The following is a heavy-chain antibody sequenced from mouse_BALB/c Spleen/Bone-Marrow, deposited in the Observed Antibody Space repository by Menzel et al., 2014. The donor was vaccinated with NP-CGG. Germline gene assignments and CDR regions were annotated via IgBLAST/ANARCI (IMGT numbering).Heavy chain of an antibody. CDR1: GFTFSNYW. CDR2: IRLKSNNYAT. V-gene: IGHV6-6*02. Sequence: EVQVVESGGGLVQPGGSMKLSCVASGFTFSNYWMDWVRQSPEKGLEWVAEIRLKSNNYATHYAESVKGRFTISRDDSKSSVYLQMNNLRAEDTGIYYCTTGFAYWGQGTLVTVSA. J-gene: IGHJ3*01. CDR3: TTGFAY.